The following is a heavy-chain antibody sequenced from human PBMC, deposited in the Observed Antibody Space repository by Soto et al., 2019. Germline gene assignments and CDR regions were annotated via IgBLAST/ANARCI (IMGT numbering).Heavy chain of an antibody. Sequence: QVQLVESGGGVVQPGRSLRLSCPASGFTFTGFAMYWVRQAPGKGLEWVAVTSFDGSNEYYADFVEGRFTISRDNSKDTLYLQMNSLRPEDTAVYYCARVTGFYGSGEIDYWGQGTLVTVSS. V-gene: IGHV3-30-3*01. CDR1: GFTFTGFA. D-gene: IGHD3-10*01. J-gene: IGHJ4*02. CDR2: TSFDGSNE. CDR3: ARVTGFYGSGEIDY.